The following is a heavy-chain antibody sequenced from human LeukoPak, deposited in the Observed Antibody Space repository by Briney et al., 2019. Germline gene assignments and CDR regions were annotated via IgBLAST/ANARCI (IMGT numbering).Heavy chain of an antibody. CDR2: LGLSGST. CDR1: GFTFSIYA. CDR3: ARRRDSSGGKDFDY. Sequence: PGGSLRLSCAASGFTFSIYAISCVPQTLQERLECVSGLGLSGSTNYADSVKGRFTISRDNSKNTLFLQMNSLRAEDTAVYYCARRRDSSGGKDFDYWGQGTLVTVSS. D-gene: IGHD6-19*01. V-gene: IGHV3-23*01. J-gene: IGHJ4*02.